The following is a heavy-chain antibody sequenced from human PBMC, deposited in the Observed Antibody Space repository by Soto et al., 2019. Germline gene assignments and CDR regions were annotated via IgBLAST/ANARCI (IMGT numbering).Heavy chain of an antibody. Sequence: EVQLVESGGGLVQPGGSLRLSCAASGITLRDYWMSWVRQAPGKGLEWVANIKQDGSEIYYVDSVEGRFTISRDNAKNSLFLQMNSLRAEDTAVYYCLITTSAFDIWGQGTLVTVSS. V-gene: IGHV3-7*01. D-gene: IGHD4-4*01. J-gene: IGHJ3*02. CDR3: LITTSAFDI. CDR1: GITLRDYW. CDR2: IKQDGSEI.